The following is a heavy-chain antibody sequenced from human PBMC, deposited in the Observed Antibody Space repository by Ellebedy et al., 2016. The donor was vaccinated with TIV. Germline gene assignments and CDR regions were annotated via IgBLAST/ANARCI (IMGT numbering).Heavy chain of an antibody. Sequence: SGPTLVKPTQTLTLTCTFSGFSLTTSGVGVGWVRQPPGKALEWLALIYWDGDIRYSPSLKNRLTISRDTSKNQVVLTVTNVDPVDTATYYCARKASDIYNNKPIFFDYWGQGTLVTVSS. D-gene: IGHD5-24*01. CDR3: ARKASDIYNNKPIFFDY. CDR1: GFSLTTSGVG. V-gene: IGHV2-5*02. J-gene: IGHJ4*02. CDR2: IYWDGDI.